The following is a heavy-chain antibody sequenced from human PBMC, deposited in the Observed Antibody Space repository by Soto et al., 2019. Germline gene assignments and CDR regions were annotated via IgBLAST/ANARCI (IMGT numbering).Heavy chain of an antibody. CDR3: ARGRMVIRDFDS. CDR2: INPNGGGT. V-gene: IGHV1-46*01. D-gene: IGHD2-15*01. Sequence: ASVKVSCKASRYTFTNYYIHWVRQAPGQGLEWMGLINPNGGGTIYARTFQGRLTLTSDTSTSTVDLELSSLRSGDTAVYFCARGRMVIRDFDSWGQGTLVTVSS. CDR1: RYTFTNYY. J-gene: IGHJ4*02.